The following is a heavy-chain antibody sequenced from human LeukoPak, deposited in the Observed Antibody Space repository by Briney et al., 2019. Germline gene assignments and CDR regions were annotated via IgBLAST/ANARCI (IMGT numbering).Heavy chain of an antibody. D-gene: IGHD1-1*01. Sequence: GRSLRLSCAASGFAFNNYAMHWVRQAPGKGLAWVAVISYDGSSKYYADSVKGRFTISRDNSKNTLYLQMDSLRAEDTAVYYCARGTPRGTGYMDVWGKGTTVTVSS. J-gene: IGHJ6*03. CDR3: ARGTPRGTGYMDV. CDR1: GFAFNNYA. V-gene: IGHV3-30*01. CDR2: ISYDGSSK.